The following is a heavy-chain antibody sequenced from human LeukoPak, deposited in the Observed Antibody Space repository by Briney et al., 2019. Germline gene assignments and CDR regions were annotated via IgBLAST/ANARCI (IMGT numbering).Heavy chain of an antibody. D-gene: IGHD3-9*01. Sequence: SETLSLTCTVSGXSISSYYWSWIRQPAGKGLEWIGRIYTSGSTNYNPSLKSRVTMSVDTSKNQFSLKLSSVTAADTAVYYCVAKNYDILTGYRNPDYWGQGTLVTVSS. CDR3: VAKNYDILTGYRNPDY. J-gene: IGHJ4*02. CDR2: IYTSGST. CDR1: GXSISSYY. V-gene: IGHV4-4*07.